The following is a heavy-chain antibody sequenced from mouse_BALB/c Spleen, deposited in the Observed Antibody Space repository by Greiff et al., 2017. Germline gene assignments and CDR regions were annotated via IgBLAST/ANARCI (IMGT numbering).Heavy chain of an antibody. CDR3: EREAYYGLDY. D-gene: IGHD1-1*01. Sequence: EVMLVESGGGLVKPGGSLKLSCAASGFTFSSYAMSWVRQTPEKRLEWVASISSGGSTYYPDSVKGRFTISRDNARNILYLQMSSLRSEDTAMYYCEREAYYGLDYWGQGTTLTVSS. V-gene: IGHV5-6-5*01. CDR2: ISSGGST. CDR1: GFTFSSYA. J-gene: IGHJ2*01.